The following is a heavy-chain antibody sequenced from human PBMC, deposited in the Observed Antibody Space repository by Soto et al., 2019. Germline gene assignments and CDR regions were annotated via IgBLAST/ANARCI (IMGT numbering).Heavy chain of an antibody. CDR3: ARASGIHLWAPRYYDVMAV. V-gene: IGHV1-2*04. J-gene: IGHJ6*02. D-gene: IGHD5-18*01. CDR2: INPNSGGT. CDR1: GYTFTGYY. Sequence: GASVKVSCKASGYTFTGYYMHWVRQAPGQGLEWMGWINPNSGGTNYAQKFQGWVTMTRDTSISTAYMELSRQRSDDTAVYYCARASGIHLWAPRYYDVMAVSAQRTTDPGSS.